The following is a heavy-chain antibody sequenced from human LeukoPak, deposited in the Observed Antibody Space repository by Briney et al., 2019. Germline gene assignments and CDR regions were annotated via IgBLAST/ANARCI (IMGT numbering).Heavy chain of an antibody. Sequence: SETLSLTRTVSGGSISTYYWTWIRQPAGKGPEWIGRVSTTDTAIYNPSLETRVTVSIDTSKNQFSLKLSSVTAADTAVYYCARESVPVGTRWFDPWGQGTLVTVSS. V-gene: IGHV4-4*07. CDR3: ARESVPVGTRWFDP. J-gene: IGHJ5*02. D-gene: IGHD6-13*01. CDR2: VSTTDTA. CDR1: GGSISTYY.